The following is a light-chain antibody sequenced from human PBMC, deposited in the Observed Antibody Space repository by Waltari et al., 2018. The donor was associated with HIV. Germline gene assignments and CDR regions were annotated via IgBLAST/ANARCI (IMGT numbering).Light chain of an antibody. Sequence: EVVMAQYPATLSVSPGERAILSCRASQSVSTSLAWYQQNPGQAPRLLIFGTSTRATGVSARFSGSGSGTYFSLTISSLQSEDLAVYYCQQYKNGWTFGQGTKVDIK. V-gene: IGKV3-15*01. J-gene: IGKJ1*01. CDR1: QSVSTS. CDR2: GTS. CDR3: QQYKNGWT.